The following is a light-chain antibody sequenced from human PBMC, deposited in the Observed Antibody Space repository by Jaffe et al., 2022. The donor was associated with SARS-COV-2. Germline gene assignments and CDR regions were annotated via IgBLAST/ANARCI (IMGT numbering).Light chain of an antibody. CDR2: HNN. V-gene: IGLV1-44*01. CDR3: AAWDDNLNGWV. CDR1: SSNIGSNI. Sequence: QSVLTQPTSASGTPGQRVTFSCSGGSSNIGSNIVNWYQHLPGTAPKLLIYHNNQRPSGVPDRFSGSKSGTSGSLAISGLQSEDEADYYCAAWDDNLNGWVFGGGTRLTVL. J-gene: IGLJ3*02.